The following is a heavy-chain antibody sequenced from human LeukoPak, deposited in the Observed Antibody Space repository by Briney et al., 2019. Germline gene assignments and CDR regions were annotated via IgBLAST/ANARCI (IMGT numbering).Heavy chain of an antibody. CDR3: AKGLKTGVGPYMGYHYYMDV. CDR2: LSGSGGST. D-gene: IGHD3-16*01. J-gene: IGHJ6*03. CDR1: GFTFSNYA. Sequence: QSGGSLRLSCAASGFTFSNYAMSWVRQAPGKGLEWVSALSGSGGSTYYADSVKGRFTISRDNSKNTLYLQMNSLRAEDTGVYYCAKGLKTGVGPYMGYHYYMDVWGKGATVTVSS. V-gene: IGHV3-23*01.